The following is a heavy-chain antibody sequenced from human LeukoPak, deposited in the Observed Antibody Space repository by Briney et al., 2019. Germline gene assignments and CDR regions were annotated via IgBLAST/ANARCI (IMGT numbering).Heavy chain of an antibody. J-gene: IGHJ4*02. Sequence: GGSLRLSCAASGFTFSRDSMNWVRQAPGKGLVWVSRIDIDGNTIYADPVKGRFTISRDNAKSTLYLQMNSLRPDDTAVYYCARDMNYNLDYWGQGTLVTVSP. CDR2: IDIDGNT. V-gene: IGHV3-74*01. CDR1: GFTFSRDS. CDR3: ARDMNYNLDY. D-gene: IGHD1-7*01.